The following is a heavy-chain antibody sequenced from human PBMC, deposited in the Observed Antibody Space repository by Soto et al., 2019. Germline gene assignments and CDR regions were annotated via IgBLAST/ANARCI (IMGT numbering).Heavy chain of an antibody. CDR1: GGSVSSADWN. J-gene: IGHJ4*02. D-gene: IGHD7-27*01. CDR2: IYEGGRT. CDR3: TRGPSGDKVDF. V-gene: IGHV4-30-4*08. Sequence: QVQLQESGPGLVKPSQTLSLTCTVSGGSVSSADWNWSWIRQTPGKGLEWIGHIYEGGRTYSNPSLMSRATISLDTSKNFFSLNLKSVTAADTAVYYCTRGPSGDKVDFWGQGLLVTVSS.